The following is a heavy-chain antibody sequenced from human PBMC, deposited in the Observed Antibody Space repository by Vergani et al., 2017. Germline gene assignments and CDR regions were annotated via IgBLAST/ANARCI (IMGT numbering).Heavy chain of an antibody. CDR2: ISGSGGST. CDR1: GFTFSSYA. CDR3: AKDRVPTVTTLISGYFDY. Sequence: VQLVESGGGVVQPGRSLRLSCAASGFTFSSYAMSWVRQAPGKGLEWVSAISGSGGSTYYADSVKGRFTISRDNSKNTLYLQMNSLRAEDTAVYYCAKDRVPTVTTLISGYFDYWGQGTLVTVSS. J-gene: IGHJ4*02. D-gene: IGHD4-17*01. V-gene: IGHV3-23*04.